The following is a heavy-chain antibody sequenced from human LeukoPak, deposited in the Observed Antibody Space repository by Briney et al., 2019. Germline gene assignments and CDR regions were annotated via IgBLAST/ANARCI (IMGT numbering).Heavy chain of an antibody. D-gene: IGHD3-9*01. J-gene: IGHJ4*02. Sequence: GGSQRLSCAASGFTFSSYAMSWVRQAPGKGLEWVSAISGSGGSTYYADSVKGRFTISRDNSKNTLYLQMNSLRAEDTAVYYCAKDKGYFDWLSYFDYWGQGTLVTVSS. CDR1: GFTFSSYA. CDR2: ISGSGGST. CDR3: AKDKGYFDWLSYFDY. V-gene: IGHV3-23*01.